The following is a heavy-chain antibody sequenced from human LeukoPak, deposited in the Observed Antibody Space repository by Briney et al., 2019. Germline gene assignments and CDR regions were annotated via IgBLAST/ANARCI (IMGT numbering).Heavy chain of an antibody. CDR1: GGSISSYY. CDR2: IYTSGST. J-gene: IGHJ4*02. D-gene: IGHD3-22*01. Sequence: SETLSLTCTVSGGSISSYYWSWIRQPPGKGLEWIGYIYTSGSTNYNPSLKSRVTISVDTSKNQFSLKPSSVTAADTAVYYCARLDSSGYYPHYWGQGTLVTVSS. CDR3: ARLDSSGYYPHY. V-gene: IGHV4-4*09.